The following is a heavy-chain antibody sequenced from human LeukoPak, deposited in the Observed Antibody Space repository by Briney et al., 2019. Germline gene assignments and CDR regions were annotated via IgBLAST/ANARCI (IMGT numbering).Heavy chain of an antibody. D-gene: IGHD3/OR15-3a*01. Sequence: NPSETLSLTCTVSGGYITNYYWTWIRQPPGKGLEWIGYIYAGENAEYSPFLRSRVTISVDTSKNQFSLNLKSATAADTAVYYCARGGLYANIRYDYWGQGALVAVSS. CDR3: ARGGLYANIRYDY. V-gene: IGHV4-59*01. CDR1: GGYITNYY. CDR2: IYAGENA. J-gene: IGHJ4*02.